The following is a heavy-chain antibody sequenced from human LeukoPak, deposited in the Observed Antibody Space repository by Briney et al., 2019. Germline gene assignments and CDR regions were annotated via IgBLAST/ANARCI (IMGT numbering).Heavy chain of an antibody. D-gene: IGHD2-21*01. Sequence: PGGSLRLSCLASGFTFSSYVMNWVRQPPGKGLEWVSSISVSGGSTFYADSVKGRFTISRDNSKNTLYLQLNGLRTEDTALYYCAKDRLLNCRGDCYIFDYWGQGTLVTVSS. J-gene: IGHJ4*02. CDR1: GFTFSSYV. V-gene: IGHV3-23*01. CDR2: ISVSGGST. CDR3: AKDRLLNCRGDCYIFDY.